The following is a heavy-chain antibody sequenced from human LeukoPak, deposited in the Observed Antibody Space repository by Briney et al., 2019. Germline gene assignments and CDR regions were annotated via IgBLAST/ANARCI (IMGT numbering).Heavy chain of an antibody. CDR3: AKGGRTNRASRPLYYFDY. J-gene: IGHJ4*02. CDR2: INHSGST. V-gene: IGHV4-34*01. D-gene: IGHD2-8*01. CDR1: GGSFSAYY. Sequence: SETLSLTCAVDGGSFSAYYWNWIRQPPGQGLEWIGEINHSGSTNYSPSLKSRVTISVDTSKNQFSLKLSSVTAADTAVYYCAKGGRTNRASRPLYYFDYWGQGTLVTVSS.